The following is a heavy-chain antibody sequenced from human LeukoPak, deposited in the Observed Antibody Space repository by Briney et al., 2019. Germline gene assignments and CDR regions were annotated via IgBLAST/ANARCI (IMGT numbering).Heavy chain of an antibody. CDR2: ISSSSSYI. V-gene: IGHV3-21*01. CDR1: GFTFSSYS. D-gene: IGHD2-15*01. J-gene: IGHJ3*02. CDR3: ARGLPIVVVVAATDAFDI. Sequence: GGSLRLSCAASGFTFSSYSMNWVRQALGKGLEWVSSISSSSSYIYYADSVKGRFTISRDNAKNSLYLQMNSLRAEDTAVYYCARGLPIVVVVAATDAFDIWGQGTMVTVSS.